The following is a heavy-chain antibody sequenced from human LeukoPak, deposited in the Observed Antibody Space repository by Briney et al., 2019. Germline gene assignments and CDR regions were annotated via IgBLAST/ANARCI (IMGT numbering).Heavy chain of an antibody. CDR2: IYYSGST. CDR3: ARGPYGDYADAFDI. CDR1: GGSISSYY. J-gene: IGHJ3*02. Sequence: SETLSLTCTVSGGSISSYYWSWIRQPPGKGLEWIGYIYYSGSTNYNPSLKSRVTISVDTSKNQFSLKLSSVTAADTAVYYCARGPYGDYADAFDIWGQGTMVTVSS. V-gene: IGHV4-59*01. D-gene: IGHD4-17*01.